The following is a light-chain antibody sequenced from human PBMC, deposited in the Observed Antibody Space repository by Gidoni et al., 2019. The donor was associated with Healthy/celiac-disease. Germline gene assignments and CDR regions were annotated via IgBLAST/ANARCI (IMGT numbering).Light chain of an antibody. J-gene: IGLJ2*01. CDR2: QDS. V-gene: IGLV3-1*01. Sequence: SYALTQPPSASVSPGQTASITCSGDKLGDKYACWYQQKPGQSPVLVIYQDSKRPSGIPERFSGSNSGNTATLTISGTQAMDEADYYCQAWDSSTYVVFGGGTKLTVL. CDR3: QAWDSSTYVV. CDR1: KLGDKY.